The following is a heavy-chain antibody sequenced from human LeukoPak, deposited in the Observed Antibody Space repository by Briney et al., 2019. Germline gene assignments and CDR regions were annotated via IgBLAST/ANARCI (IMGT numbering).Heavy chain of an antibody. CDR2: IKSDGST. J-gene: IGHJ5*02. V-gene: IGHV3-74*01. Sequence: PGGSLRLSCAASGFTFSSYWMHWVRQIPGKGLVWVSRIKSDGSTIYADSVNGRFTISRDNAKNTVYLQMNSLRAEDTAMYYCARAVTYFCGSVTYDWFDPWGQGTLVTVSS. CDR1: GFTFSSYW. D-gene: IGHD3-10*01. CDR3: ARAVTYFCGSVTYDWFDP.